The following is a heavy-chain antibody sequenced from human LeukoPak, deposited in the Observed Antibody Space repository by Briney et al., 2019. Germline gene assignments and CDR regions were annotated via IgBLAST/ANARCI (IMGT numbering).Heavy chain of an antibody. CDR2: ISGSGGCT. V-gene: IGHV3-23*01. CDR1: GFTLSSYA. J-gene: IGHJ4*02. D-gene: IGHD5-18*01. Sequence: GGSLRLSCAASGFTLSSYAMSWVRQAPGKGLEWVSAISGSGGCTYYADSVKGRFTISRDNSKNTLYLQMNSLRAEDTAVYYCAKEWSSGYSYGYFDYWGQGTLVTVSS. CDR3: AKEWSSGYSYGYFDY.